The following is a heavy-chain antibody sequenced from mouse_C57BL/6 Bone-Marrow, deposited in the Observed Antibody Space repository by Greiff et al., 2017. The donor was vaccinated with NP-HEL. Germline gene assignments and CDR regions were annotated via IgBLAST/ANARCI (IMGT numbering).Heavy chain of an antibody. V-gene: IGHV5-9*01. CDR1: GFTFSSYT. D-gene: IGHD1-1*01. Sequence: EVQVVESGGGLVKPGGSLKLSCAASGFTFSSYTMSWVRQTPEKRLEWVATISGGGGNTYYPDSVKGRFTISRDNAKNTLYLQMSSLRSEDTALYYCARWEDYYGSSFYAMDYWGQGTSVTVSS. CDR2: ISGGGGNT. CDR3: ARWEDYYGSSFYAMDY. J-gene: IGHJ4*01.